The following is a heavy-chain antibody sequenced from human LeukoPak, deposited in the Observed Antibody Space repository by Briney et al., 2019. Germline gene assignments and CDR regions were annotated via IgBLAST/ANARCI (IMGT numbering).Heavy chain of an antibody. CDR3: ARDRYGDYSIYYYYYYMDV. V-gene: IGHV4-4*07. CDR1: GGSISSYY. D-gene: IGHD4-17*01. CDR2: IYTSGST. Sequence: PSETLSLTCTVSGGSISSYYWSWIRQPAGKGLEWIGRIYTSGSTNYNPSLKSRVTMSVDTSKNQFSLELSSVTAADTAVYYCARDRYGDYSIYYYYYYMDVWGKGTTVTVSS. J-gene: IGHJ6*03.